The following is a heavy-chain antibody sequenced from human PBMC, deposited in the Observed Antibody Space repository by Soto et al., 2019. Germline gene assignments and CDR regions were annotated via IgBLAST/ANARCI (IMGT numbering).Heavy chain of an antibody. D-gene: IGHD2-21*02. Sequence: GGSLRLSCAASGFTFSSYDMHWVRQATGKGLEWVSAIGTAGDTYYPGSVKGRFTISRENAKNSLYLQMNSLRAEDTAVYYCARGPRLACGGDCYSDAFDIWGQGKMVTVS. CDR3: ARGPRLACGGDCYSDAFDI. CDR1: GFTFSSYD. CDR2: IGTAGDT. V-gene: IGHV3-13*01. J-gene: IGHJ3*02.